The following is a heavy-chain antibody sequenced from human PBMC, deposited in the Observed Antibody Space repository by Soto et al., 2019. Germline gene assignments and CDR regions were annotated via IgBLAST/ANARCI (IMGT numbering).Heavy chain of an antibody. D-gene: IGHD3-22*01. V-gene: IGHV3-9*01. CDR3: AKDTGDSSGYYYYYYYGMDV. J-gene: IGHJ6*02. Sequence: PGGSLRLSCAASGFIFNNYAMHWVRQAPGKGLEWVSGISLNSGNVGYADSVKGRFTISRDNAENSLYLQMNSLRPEDTALYYCAKDTGDSSGYYYYYYYGMDVWGQGTTVTVS. CDR1: GFIFNNYA. CDR2: ISLNSGNV.